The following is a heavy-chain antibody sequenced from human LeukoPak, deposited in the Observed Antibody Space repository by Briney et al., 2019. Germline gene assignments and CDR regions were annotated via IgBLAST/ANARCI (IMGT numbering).Heavy chain of an antibody. J-gene: IGHJ4*02. CDR2: IKPDGSET. D-gene: IGHD6-19*01. V-gene: IGHV3-7*01. CDR1: GFTFSRYW. Sequence: GGSLRLSCAGSGFTFSRYWMTWVRQAPGKGLEWVATIKPDGSETYYLDSVKGRFTISRDNARDSLYLQMNSLRDDDTSLYYCARDASALHWGRGTLVTVSS. CDR3: ARDASALH.